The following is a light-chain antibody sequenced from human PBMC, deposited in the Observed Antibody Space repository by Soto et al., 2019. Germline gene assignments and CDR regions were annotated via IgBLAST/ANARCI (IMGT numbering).Light chain of an antibody. Sequence: IEMTQTPATLSVSPGETATLSCRAYQSVGSKLAWYQDTPGRAPRLLIYDASTRAPGIPARFSGSGSGTEFTLTISSLQSEDSAVYYCQQYNRWRWTFGQGTKLEIK. J-gene: IGKJ1*01. V-gene: IGKV3D-15*01. CDR3: QQYNRWRWT. CDR1: QSVGSK. CDR2: DAS.